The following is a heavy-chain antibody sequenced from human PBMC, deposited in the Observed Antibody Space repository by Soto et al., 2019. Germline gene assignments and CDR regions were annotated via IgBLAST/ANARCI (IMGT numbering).Heavy chain of an antibody. V-gene: IGHV3-64D*06. CDR2: ISSNWCST. D-gene: IGHD3-3*01. Sequence: GVSMRRSCSASRFTLRSYAMHWVRQAPRKGLEYVSAISSNWCSTYYADSVKGRFTISRDNSKNPLYLQMSSLRAEDTAVYYCVKSITIFGVVQGGMDVWGQGTTVTVSS. J-gene: IGHJ6*02. CDR3: VKSITIFGVVQGGMDV. CDR1: RFTLRSYA.